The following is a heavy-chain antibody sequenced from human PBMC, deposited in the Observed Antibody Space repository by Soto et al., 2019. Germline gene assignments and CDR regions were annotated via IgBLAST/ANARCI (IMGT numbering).Heavy chain of an antibody. CDR2: IIPIFGTA. CDR3: XXXXXXXXXXYYYYGMDV. J-gene: IGHJ6*02. Sequence: QVQLVQSGAEVKKPGSSVKVSCKASGGTFSSYAISWVRQAPGQGLEWMGGIIPIFGTANYAQKFQGRVTITADESTSTAYMELSXLXXXXXXXXXXXXXXXXXXXXYYYYGMDVWGQGTTVTVSS. CDR1: GGTFSSYA. V-gene: IGHV1-69*01.